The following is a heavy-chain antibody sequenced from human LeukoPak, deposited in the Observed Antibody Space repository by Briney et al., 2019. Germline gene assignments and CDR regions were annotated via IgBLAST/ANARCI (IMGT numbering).Heavy chain of an antibody. J-gene: IGHJ3*02. Sequence: PGGSLRLSCAASGFTFDDYAMHWVRHAPGKGLEWVSGISWNSGSIGYADSVKGRFTISRDNAKNSLYLRMNSLRAEDMALYYCAKASIVDAFGIWGQGTMVTVSS. CDR2: ISWNSGSI. CDR3: AKASIVDAFGI. CDR1: GFTFDDYA. V-gene: IGHV3-9*03. D-gene: IGHD1-26*01.